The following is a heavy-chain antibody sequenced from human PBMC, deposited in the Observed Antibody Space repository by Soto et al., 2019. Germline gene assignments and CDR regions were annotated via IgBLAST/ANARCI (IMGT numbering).Heavy chain of an antibody. J-gene: IGHJ5*02. V-gene: IGHV4-59*01. CDR2: IYYSGST. D-gene: IGHD2-15*01. Sequence: SGTLSLPGTVPGGPISGYYWTWIRRPPGNGLEWIGYIYYSGSTNYNPSLKSRVTISVDTSKNQFSLKLSSVTAADTAVYYCAREVVVAATAWFDPWGQGTLVTVSS. CDR3: AREVVVAATAWFDP. CDR1: GGPISGYY.